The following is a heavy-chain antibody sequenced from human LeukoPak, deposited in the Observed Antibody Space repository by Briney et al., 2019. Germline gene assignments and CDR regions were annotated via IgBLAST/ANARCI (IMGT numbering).Heavy chain of an antibody. D-gene: IGHD2-21*02. CDR2: IIPIFGTA. CDR3: ATPPQDCGGDCYLYHFDY. J-gene: IGHJ4*02. V-gene: IGHV1-69*01. CDR1: GGTFSSYA. Sequence: GSSVKVSCKASGGTFSSYAISWVRQAPGQGLEWMGGIIPIFGTANYAQKFQGRVTITADESTSTAYMELSSLRSEDTAVYYCATPPQDCGGDCYLYHFDYWGQGTLVTVSS.